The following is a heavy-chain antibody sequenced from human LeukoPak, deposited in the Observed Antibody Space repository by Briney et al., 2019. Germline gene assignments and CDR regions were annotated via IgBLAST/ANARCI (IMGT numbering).Heavy chain of an antibody. J-gene: IGHJ3*02. D-gene: IGHD3-10*01. Sequence: GGSLRLSCAASGFTFSSYGMHWVRQAPGKGLEWVAFIRYDGSNKYYADSVKGRFTISSDNSKNTLYLQMNSLRAEDTAVYYCARVLGGAFDIWGQGTMVTVSS. CDR3: ARVLGGAFDI. CDR2: IRYDGSNK. V-gene: IGHV3-30*02. CDR1: GFTFSSYG.